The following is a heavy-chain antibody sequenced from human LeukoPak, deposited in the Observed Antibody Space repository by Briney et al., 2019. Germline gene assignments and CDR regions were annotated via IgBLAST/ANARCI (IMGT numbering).Heavy chain of an antibody. CDR2: IFGGGET. CDR1: GFTVSRNI. CDR3: ARDQGSGSYFREYFQH. V-gene: IGHV3-66*01. J-gene: IGHJ1*01. Sequence: GGSLRPSCAASGFTVSRNIMLWVRQAPGKGLEWVSVIFGGGETNYADSVKGRFTISRDNSKNMVYLQMNRLRAEDTAVYYCARDQGSGSYFREYFQHWGQGTLVTVSS. D-gene: IGHD3-10*01.